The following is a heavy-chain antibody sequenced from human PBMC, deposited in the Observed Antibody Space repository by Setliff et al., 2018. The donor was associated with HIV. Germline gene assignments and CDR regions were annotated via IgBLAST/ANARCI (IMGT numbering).Heavy chain of an antibody. J-gene: IGHJ2*01. CDR2: IYYSGST. Sequence: SETLSLTCTVSGGPISSGGYYWSWIRQHPGKGLEWIGYIYYSGSTYFNPSLKSRVAISVATSENQFSLILNSVTAADTAVYYCASGSGSHYNSGDWYFDRWGRGTLVTVSS. CDR1: GGPISSGGYY. D-gene: IGHD3-10*01. V-gene: IGHV4-31*03. CDR3: ASGSGSHYNSGDWYFDR.